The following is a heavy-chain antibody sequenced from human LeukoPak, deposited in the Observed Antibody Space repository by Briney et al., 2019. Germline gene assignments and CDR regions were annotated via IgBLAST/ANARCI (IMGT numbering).Heavy chain of an antibody. CDR2: INHSGST. CDR3: ARHRVGMDV. J-gene: IGHJ6*02. CDR1: GGSFSGYY. Sequence: PSETLSLTCAVYGGSFSGYYWSWIRQPPGKGLEWIGEINHSGSTNYNPSLKSRVTISVDTSKNQFSLKLSSVTAADTAVYYCARHRVGMDVWGQGTTVTVSS. V-gene: IGHV4-34*01.